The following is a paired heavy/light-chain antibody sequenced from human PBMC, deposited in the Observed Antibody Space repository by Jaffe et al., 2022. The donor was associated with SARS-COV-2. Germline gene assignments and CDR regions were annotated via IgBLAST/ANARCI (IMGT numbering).Light chain of an antibody. V-gene: IGLV1-40*01. CDR2: GNS. Sequence: QSVLTQPPSVSGAPGQRVTISCTGSSSNIGAGYDVHWYQQLPGTAPKLLIYGNSNRPSGVPDRFSGSKSGTSASLAITGLQAEDEADYYCQSYDSSLLEVFGGGTKLTVL. J-gene: IGLJ2*01. CDR3: QSYDSSLLEV. CDR1: SSNIGAGYD.
Heavy chain of an antibody. CDR3: AREQQAAGIPRTPATRYGMDV. V-gene: IGHV4-61*02. Sequence: QVQLQESGPGLVKPSQTLSLTCTVSGGSISSGSYYWSWIRQPAGKGLEWIGRIYTSGSTNYNPSLKSRVTISVDTSKNQFSLKLSSVTAADTAVYYCAREQQAAGIPRTPATRYGMDVWGQGTTVTVSS. J-gene: IGHJ6*02. CDR2: IYTSGST. CDR1: GGSISSGSYY. D-gene: IGHD6-13*01.